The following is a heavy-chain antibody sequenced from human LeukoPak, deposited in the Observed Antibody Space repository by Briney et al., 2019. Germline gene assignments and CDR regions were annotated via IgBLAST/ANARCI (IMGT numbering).Heavy chain of an antibody. CDR2: ISFSGSTI. Sequence: PGGSLRLSCAASGFTFSDYYMSWIRQAPGKGLEWVSYISFSGSTIYYADSVKGRFTISRDNAKNSLYLQMNNLRAEDTAVYYCARDKGGHNGDYDEAFDYWGQGTLVTVSS. V-gene: IGHV3-11*04. CDR1: GFTFSDYY. J-gene: IGHJ4*02. CDR3: ARDKGGHNGDYDEAFDY. D-gene: IGHD4-17*01.